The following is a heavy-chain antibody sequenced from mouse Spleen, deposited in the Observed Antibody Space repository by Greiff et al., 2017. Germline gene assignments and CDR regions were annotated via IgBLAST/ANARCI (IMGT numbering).Heavy chain of an antibody. J-gene: IGHJ1*01. Sequence: VQLKQSGPELVKPGASVKIPCKASGYTFTDYNMDWVKQSHGKSLEWIGDINPNNGGTIYNQKFKGKATLTVDKSSSTAYMELRSLTSEDTAVYYCARGENYGSSYWYFDVWGAGTTVTVSS. CDR3: ARGENYGSSYWYFDV. CDR1: GYTFTDYN. CDR2: INPNNGGT. D-gene: IGHD1-1*01. V-gene: IGHV1-18*01.